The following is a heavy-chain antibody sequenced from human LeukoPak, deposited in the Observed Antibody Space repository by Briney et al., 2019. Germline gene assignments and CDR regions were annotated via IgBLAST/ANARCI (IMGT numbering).Heavy chain of an antibody. V-gene: IGHV3-48*01. D-gene: IGHD3-22*01. Sequence: PGGSLRLSCAASGFTFSSYGMNWGRQAPGKGLGWVAYIIGGDTTIYYEDSVKGRLTSYRDNDKNSLYLQLKSLRAEDTAVYYCARAPGNYYDSSGYYTYWDYWGQGTLVTVSS. CDR1: GFTFSSYG. CDR3: ARAPGNYYDSSGYYTYWDY. J-gene: IGHJ4*02. CDR2: IIGGDTTI.